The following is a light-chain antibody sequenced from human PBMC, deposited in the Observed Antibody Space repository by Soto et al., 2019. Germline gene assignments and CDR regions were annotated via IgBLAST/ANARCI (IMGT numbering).Light chain of an antibody. CDR1: RNIGSW. CDR2: KAS. Sequence: DIQMTQSPSTLSESIGDRVTITCRASRNIGSWLAWYQQKAGKAPNLLIYKASTLETGVPSRFSGSASGTEFTLTISSQQPDDFATYYCQQHANYPITFDGGTNVEI. CDR3: QQHANYPIT. J-gene: IGKJ4*01. V-gene: IGKV1-5*03.